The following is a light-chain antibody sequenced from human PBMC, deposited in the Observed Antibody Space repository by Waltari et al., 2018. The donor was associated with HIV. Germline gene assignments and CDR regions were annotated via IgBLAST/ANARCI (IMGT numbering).Light chain of an antibody. CDR3: AAWDDSLNGWV. CDR2: SNN. J-gene: IGLJ3*02. Sequence: QSVLTQPPSASGTPGQRVTISCSGSSSNIGSNTVNWYQQLPGTAPKLLIYSNNTRTAGVRARVSGSKSGTSASLAISGLQSEDEADYYCAAWDDSLNGWVFGGGTKLTVL. V-gene: IGLV1-44*01. CDR1: SSNIGSNT.